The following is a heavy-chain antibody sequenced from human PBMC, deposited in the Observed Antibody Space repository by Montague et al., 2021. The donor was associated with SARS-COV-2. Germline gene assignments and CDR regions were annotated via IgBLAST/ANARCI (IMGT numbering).Heavy chain of an antibody. CDR1: GISLSTSGVG. D-gene: IGHD3-10*01. V-gene: IGHV2-5*02. CDR3: APLGFDSRSYYPPPHCFHP. Sequence: PALVKPTQTLTLTCTFSGISLSTSGVGVAWIRQPPGKALEWLALIYWDDDERYSPSMRSRLTITKDTSENQVVLRMTNMDPMDTATYYCAPLGFDSRSYYPPPHCFHPWGQGTLVPASS. J-gene: IGHJ5*02. CDR2: IYWDDDE.